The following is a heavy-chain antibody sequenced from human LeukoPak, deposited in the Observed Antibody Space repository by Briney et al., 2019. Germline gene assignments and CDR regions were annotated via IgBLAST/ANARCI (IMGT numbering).Heavy chain of an antibody. J-gene: IGHJ3*01. V-gene: IGHV3-23*01. Sequence: GGSLRLSCAASGFTFSSDAMSWVRQAPGKGLEWVSAISGSGGSTYYADSVKGRFTISRDNSKNTLYLQMNSLRAEDTAVYYCAKVLAVAALADAFHVWGQGTMVTVSS. CDR3: AKVLAVAALADAFHV. CDR1: GFTFSSDA. D-gene: IGHD6-19*01. CDR2: ISGSGGST.